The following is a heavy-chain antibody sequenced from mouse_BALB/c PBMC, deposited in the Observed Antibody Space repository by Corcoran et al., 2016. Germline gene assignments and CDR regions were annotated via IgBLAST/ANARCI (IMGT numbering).Heavy chain of an antibody. V-gene: IGHV1S34*01. J-gene: IGHJ4*01. CDR2: ISCYNGAT. CDR1: GYSFTGYY. CDR3: ARGYYGNSYSMDY. Sequence: LVKTGASVKISCKASGYSFTGYYMHWVKQSHGKSLEWIGYISCYNGATSYNQKFKSKTTCTVATSSSTAYMQFNSMTSEDSAVYNSARGYYGNSYSMDYWGQGTSVTVSS. D-gene: IGHD2-1*01.